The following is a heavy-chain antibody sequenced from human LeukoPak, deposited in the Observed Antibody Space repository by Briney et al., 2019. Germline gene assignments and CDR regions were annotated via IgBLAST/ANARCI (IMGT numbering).Heavy chain of an antibody. Sequence: GASVKVSCEASRYTFSGYYIHWVRQAPGQGLEWMGWIDPNSGGTNYAQKLQGRVTMTTDTSTSTAYMELRSLRSDDTAVYYCARASGYDYVWGSYRRPSDYWGQGTLVTVSS. V-gene: IGHV1-2*02. CDR1: RYTFSGYY. CDR2: IDPNSGGT. J-gene: IGHJ4*02. D-gene: IGHD3-16*02. CDR3: ARASGYDYVWGSYRRPSDY.